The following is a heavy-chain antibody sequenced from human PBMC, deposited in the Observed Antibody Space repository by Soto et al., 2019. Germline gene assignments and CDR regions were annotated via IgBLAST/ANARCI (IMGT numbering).Heavy chain of an antibody. V-gene: IGHV1-18*01. CDR1: GYTFTSYG. CDR2: ISAYNGNT. J-gene: IGHJ6*03. Sequence: ASVKVSCKASGYTFTSYGISWVRQAPGQGLEWMGWISAYNGNTNYAKKLQGRDTMTTDTSTRTAYMELRSLRSDDTAVYYCAREMGGSGSYYGALYYYYYMDVWGKGTTATV. CDR3: AREMGGSGSYYGALYYYYYMDV. D-gene: IGHD3-10*01.